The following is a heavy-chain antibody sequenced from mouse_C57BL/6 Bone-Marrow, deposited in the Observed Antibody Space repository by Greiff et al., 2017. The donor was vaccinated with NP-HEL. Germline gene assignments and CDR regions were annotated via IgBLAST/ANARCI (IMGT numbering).Heavy chain of an antibody. J-gene: IGHJ2*01. CDR3: ARRSYFDY. V-gene: IGHV1-82*01. CDR2: IYPGDGDT. CDR1: GYAFSSSW. Sequence: VQLQQSGPELVKPGASVKISCKASGYAFSSSWMNWVKQRPGKGLEWIGRIYPGDGDTNYNGKFKGKATLTADKSSSTAYMQLSSLTSEDSAVYFCARRSYFDYWGKGTTLTVAS.